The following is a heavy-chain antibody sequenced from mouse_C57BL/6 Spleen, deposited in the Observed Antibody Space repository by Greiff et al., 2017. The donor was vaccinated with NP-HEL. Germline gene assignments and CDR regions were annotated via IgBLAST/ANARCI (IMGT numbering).Heavy chain of an antibody. CDR3: TRGGYPAWLAY. CDR2: IYPGDGAT. J-gene: IGHJ3*01. V-gene: IGHV1-80*01. Sequence: QVQLQQSGAELVKPGASVKISCKASGYAFSSYWMHWVKQRPGKGLEWIGQIYPGDGATNYNGKFKGQATLTADKSSRTAYMQLSSLTSEDSAVYFCTRGGYPAWLAYWGQGTLVTVSA. D-gene: IGHD3-1*01. CDR1: GYAFSSYW.